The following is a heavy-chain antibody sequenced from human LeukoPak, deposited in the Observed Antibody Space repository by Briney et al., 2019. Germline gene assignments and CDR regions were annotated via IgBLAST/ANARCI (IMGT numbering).Heavy chain of an antibody. D-gene: IGHD3-10*01. J-gene: IGHJ3*02. V-gene: IGHV4-59*01. CDR1: GGSISSYY. Sequence: PSETLSLTCTVSGGSISSYYWSWIRQPPGKGLEWIGYIYYSGSTNYNPSLKSRVTISVDTSKSQFSLKLSSVTAADTAVYYCARTELGYAFDIWGQGTMVTVSS. CDR2: IYYSGST. CDR3: ARTELGYAFDI.